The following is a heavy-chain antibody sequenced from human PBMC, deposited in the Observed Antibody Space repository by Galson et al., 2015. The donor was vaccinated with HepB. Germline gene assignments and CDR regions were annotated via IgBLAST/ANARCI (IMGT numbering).Heavy chain of an antibody. CDR1: GFSISNYE. J-gene: IGHJ4*02. CDR3: ARTGSSTWFGLYYFDY. V-gene: IGHV3-33*08. D-gene: IGHD6-13*01. Sequence: SLRLSCAASGFSISNYELHWVRQAPGKGLEWVAVIWHDGSVKYYVDSVKGRFTISRDNSKNTLYLQMNSLRAEDTAVYYCARTGSSTWFGLYYFDYWGQGTLVTVSS. CDR2: IWHDGSVK.